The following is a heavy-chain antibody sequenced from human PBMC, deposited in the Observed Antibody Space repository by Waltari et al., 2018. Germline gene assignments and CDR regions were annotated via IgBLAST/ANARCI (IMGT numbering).Heavy chain of an antibody. CDR3: ARGGYSGYEPRRWFDS. Sequence: QVQLQQWGAGLLKPSETLSLTSVVDGGSFSGYYWSWIRQPPEKGLEWIGEINYSGSTQYNPSLKRRVTISIDTSKNQFSLNLRSVTAADMGVYYCARGGYSGYEPRRWFDSWGQGTLVTVAS. CDR2: INYSGST. CDR1: GGSFSGYY. D-gene: IGHD5-12*01. V-gene: IGHV4-34*01. J-gene: IGHJ5*01.